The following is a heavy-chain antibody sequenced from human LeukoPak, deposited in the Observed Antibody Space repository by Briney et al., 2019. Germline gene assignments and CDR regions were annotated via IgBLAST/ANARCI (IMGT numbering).Heavy chain of an antibody. V-gene: IGHV1-2*02. D-gene: IGHD3-9*01. CDR3: AREGLYYDTLTGYYYFDY. CDR1: GYTFTGYY. J-gene: IGHJ4*02. Sequence: ASVKVSCKASGYTFTGYYMHWVRQAPGQGLEWMGWINPNSGGTNYAQKFQGRVTMTRDTSISTAYMELSRLRSDDTAVYYCAREGLYYDTLTGYYYFDYWGQGTLVTVSS. CDR2: INPNSGGT.